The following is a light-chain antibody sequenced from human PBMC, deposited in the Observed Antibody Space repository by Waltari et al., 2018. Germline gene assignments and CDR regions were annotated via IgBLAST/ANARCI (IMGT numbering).Light chain of an antibody. CDR1: SSNIGGYY. CDR3: GAWDSSLSAGL. V-gene: IGLV1-51*01. J-gene: IGLJ2*01. CDR2: DNN. Sequence: QSVLTQPPSVSGDPGQSVTISCTGSSSNIGGYYVYWYQQFPGTAPKRLIYDNNKRPSGVSDRFSGSKSGTSASLTITGLQPGDEADYYCGAWDSSLSAGLFGGGTRLTVL.